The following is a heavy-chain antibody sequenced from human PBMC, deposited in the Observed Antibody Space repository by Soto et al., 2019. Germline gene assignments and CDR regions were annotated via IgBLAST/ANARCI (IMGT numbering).Heavy chain of an antibody. CDR1: GFTFSSYD. V-gene: IGHV3-13*04. Sequence: GGSLRLSCSASGFTFSSYDMHWVRQGTGKGLEWVSAIGTTGDTYYAGSVKGLFTISRENAKDSLYLQMNSLRAGDTAIYFCARGIGTTLFDYRGKGTLVGVSS. D-gene: IGHD2-15*01. CDR3: ARGIGTTLFDY. J-gene: IGHJ4*02. CDR2: IGTTGDT.